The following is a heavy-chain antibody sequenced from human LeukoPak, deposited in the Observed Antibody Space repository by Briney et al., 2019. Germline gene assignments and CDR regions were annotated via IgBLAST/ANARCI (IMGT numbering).Heavy chain of an antibody. CDR1: GGTFSSYA. D-gene: IGHD1-26*01. CDR2: IIPIFGTA. J-gene: IGHJ3*02. CDR3: ARDAWELLQGKAFDI. V-gene: IGHV1-69*05. Sequence: SVKVSCKASGGTFSSYAISWVRQAPGQGLEWMGGIIPIFGTANYAQKFQGRVTITTDESTSTAYMELSSLRSEDTAVYYCARDAWELLQGKAFDIWGQGTMVTVSS.